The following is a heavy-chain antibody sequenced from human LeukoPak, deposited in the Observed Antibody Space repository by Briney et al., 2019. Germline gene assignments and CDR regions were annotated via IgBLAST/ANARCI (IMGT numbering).Heavy chain of an antibody. Sequence: SETLSLTCTVSGGSISSSSYYWGWIRQPPGKGLEWIGSIYYSGSTYYNPSLKSRVTISVDASKNQFSLKLSSVTAADTAVYYCARPNIRYCSGGARSNDGSDYWGQGTLVTVSS. V-gene: IGHV4-39*07. CDR1: GGSISSSSYY. CDR3: ARPNIRYCSGGARSNDGSDY. CDR2: IYYSGST. D-gene: IGHD2-15*01. J-gene: IGHJ4*02.